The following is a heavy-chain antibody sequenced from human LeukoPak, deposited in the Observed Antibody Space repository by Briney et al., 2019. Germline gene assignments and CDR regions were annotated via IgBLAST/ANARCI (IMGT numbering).Heavy chain of an antibody. CDR3: AIDSSSWYSYYYGMDV. J-gene: IGHJ6*02. Sequence: GGSLSLSCAASGFTVSSNYMSWVRQAPGKGLEWVSVIYSGGSTYYADSVKGRFTISRHNSKNTLYLQMNSLRAEDTAVYYCAIDSSSWYSYYYGMDVWGQGTTVTVSS. CDR2: IYSGGST. V-gene: IGHV3-53*04. CDR1: GFTVSSNY. D-gene: IGHD6-13*01.